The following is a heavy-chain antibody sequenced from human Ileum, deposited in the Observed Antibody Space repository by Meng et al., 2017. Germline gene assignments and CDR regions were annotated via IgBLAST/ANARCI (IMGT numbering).Heavy chain of an antibody. Sequence: QVQVQESGPRLVRPSETLSLACTVPGGSGSSGSYYWSWIRQPPGKGLEWIGHIYYSGSTNYNPSLKSRVTISVDMSKNQFSLKLNSVTAADTAIYFCARSSTSPASYFFDYWGQGTLVTVSS. CDR3: ARSSTSPASYFFDY. CDR1: GGSGSSGSYY. J-gene: IGHJ4*02. V-gene: IGHV4-61*01. CDR2: IYYSGST. D-gene: IGHD6-6*01.